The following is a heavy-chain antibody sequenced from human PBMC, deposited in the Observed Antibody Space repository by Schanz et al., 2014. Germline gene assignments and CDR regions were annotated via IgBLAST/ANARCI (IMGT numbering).Heavy chain of an antibody. D-gene: IGHD3-3*01. CDR1: GYRFTDYH. CDR2: ISPYNGNT. V-gene: IGHV1-18*04. Sequence: QVQLVQSGAEVKKPGASVKVSCKASGYRFTDYHIHWVRQAPGQGLEWMGWISPYNGNTAYALNLKGRVRMTTDTSTAPAYMELRSLTSDDTAVYYCARDRVYRFLKGENRFYFDYWGQGTLVIVSS. J-gene: IGHJ4*02. CDR3: ARDRVYRFLKGENRFYFDY.